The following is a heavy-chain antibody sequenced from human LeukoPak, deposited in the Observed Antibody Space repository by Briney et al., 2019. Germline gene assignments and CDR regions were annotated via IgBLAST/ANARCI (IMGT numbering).Heavy chain of an antibody. D-gene: IGHD3-10*01. Sequence: GASVKVSCKASGYIFTDYFIHWVRQAPGQGPEWKGRVNPKNGDTYYAQTFQGRVTVTGATSISTAYMDLTTLRSDDTAIYYCSRDLSSTAYWELYYWGQGTLVTVSS. CDR3: SRDLSSTAYWELYY. J-gene: IGHJ4*02. CDR1: GYIFTDYF. CDR2: VNPKNGDT. V-gene: IGHV1-2*06.